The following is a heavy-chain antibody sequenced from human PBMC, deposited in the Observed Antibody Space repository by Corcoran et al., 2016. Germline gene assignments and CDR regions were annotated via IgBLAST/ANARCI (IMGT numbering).Heavy chain of an antibody. V-gene: IGHV3-15*01. J-gene: IGHJ6*02. Sequence: EVQLVESGGGLVKPGGSLRLSCAASGFTFSNAWMSWVRQAPGKGLEWVGRIKSKTDGGTTDYAAPVKGRFTISRDDSKNTLYLQMNSMKTEDTAVYYCTTDGAYDLWSGPYYYGMDVWGQGTTVTVSS. CDR3: TTDGAYDLWSGPYYYGMDV. D-gene: IGHD3-3*01. CDR1: GFTFSNAW. CDR2: IKSKTDGGTT.